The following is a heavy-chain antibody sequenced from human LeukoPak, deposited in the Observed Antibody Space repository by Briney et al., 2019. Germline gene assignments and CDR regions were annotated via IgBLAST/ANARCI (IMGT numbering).Heavy chain of an antibody. D-gene: IGHD6-13*01. CDR2: IYSGGST. V-gene: IGHV3-66*01. Sequence: GGSLRLSCAASGFTVSSNYMSWVRQAPGKGLEWVSVIYSGGSTYYADSVKGRFTISRDNSKNTLYLQMNSLRAEDTAVYYCARDPGIAAACTGDYWGQGTLVTVSS. J-gene: IGHJ4*02. CDR3: ARDPGIAAACTGDY. CDR1: GFTVSSNY.